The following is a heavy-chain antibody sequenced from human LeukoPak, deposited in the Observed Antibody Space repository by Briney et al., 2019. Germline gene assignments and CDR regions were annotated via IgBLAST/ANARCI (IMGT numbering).Heavy chain of an antibody. CDR2: ISAYNGNT. J-gene: IGHJ2*01. CDR3: ARDNPPLGLPTTYYWYFDL. Sequence: GASVKVSCKASGYTFTSYGISWVRQAPGQGLEWMGWISAYNGNTNYAQKLQGRVTMTTDTSMSTAYMELRSLRSDDTAVYYCARDNPPLGLPTTYYWYFDLWGRGTLVTVSS. D-gene: IGHD1/OR15-1a*01. CDR1: GYTFTSYG. V-gene: IGHV1-18*01.